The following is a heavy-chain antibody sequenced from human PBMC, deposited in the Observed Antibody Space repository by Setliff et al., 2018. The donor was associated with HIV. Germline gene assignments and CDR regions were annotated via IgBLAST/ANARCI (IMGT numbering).Heavy chain of an antibody. CDR3: ATFDYYDSSGFYYGGGH. J-gene: IGHJ4*02. Sequence: PSETLSLTCDVSGGSISSLSYYWGWIRQSPGKGLEWIGSIYYSGTSYYNPSLKSRVTISIDTSKNQFSLKLTAVTAADTAVYYCATFDYYDSSGFYYGGGHWGQGTLVTVSS. D-gene: IGHD3-22*01. CDR1: GGSISSLSYY. CDR2: IYYSGTS. V-gene: IGHV4-39*07.